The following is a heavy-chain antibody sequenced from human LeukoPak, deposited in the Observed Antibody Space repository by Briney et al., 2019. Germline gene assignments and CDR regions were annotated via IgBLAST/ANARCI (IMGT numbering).Heavy chain of an antibody. D-gene: IGHD1-20*01. J-gene: IGHJ4*02. CDR2: IKQDGSEK. V-gene: IGHV3-7*01. CDR3: AREPLTGTYDY. Sequence: GRSLRLSCAASGFTFSSYWMSWVRQAPGKGLEWVANIKQDGSEKYYVDSVKGRFTISRDNAKNSLYLQMNSLRAEDTAVYYCAREPLTGTYDYWGQGTLVTVSS. CDR1: GFTFSSYW.